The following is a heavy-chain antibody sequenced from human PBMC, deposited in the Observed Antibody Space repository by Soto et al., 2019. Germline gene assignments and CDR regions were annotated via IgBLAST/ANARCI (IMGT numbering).Heavy chain of an antibody. Sequence: QVQLVESGGGVVQPGRSLRLSCAASGFIFSSYGMHWVRQAPGKGLEWVAVISYDGSNKYYADSVKGRFTISRDNSKNTLYLQMNSLRAEDTAVYYCAKGSSSSWLTYYFDYWGQGTLVTVSS. D-gene: IGHD6-6*01. CDR1: GFIFSSYG. J-gene: IGHJ4*02. CDR2: ISYDGSNK. CDR3: AKGSSSSWLTYYFDY. V-gene: IGHV3-30*18.